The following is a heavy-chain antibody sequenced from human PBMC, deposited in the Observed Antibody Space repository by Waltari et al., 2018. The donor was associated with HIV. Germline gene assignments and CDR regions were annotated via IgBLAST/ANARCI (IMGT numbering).Heavy chain of an antibody. CDR1: GFDLTSYG. CDR2: IGAYEGNK. D-gene: IGHD5-12*01. Sequence: QVQLMQSGPETRKPGDSVKMSCRAAGFDLTSYGITWVRQAPGQAIEWMGGIGAYEGNKDVDGRFKNRVSLTTDTSTATVFLEVRSLTVDDSATYYCVRGGGSWLQETHYYKSLDVWGPGTTVIVS. V-gene: IGHV1-18*01. J-gene: IGHJ6*02. CDR3: VRGGGSWLQETHYYKSLDV.